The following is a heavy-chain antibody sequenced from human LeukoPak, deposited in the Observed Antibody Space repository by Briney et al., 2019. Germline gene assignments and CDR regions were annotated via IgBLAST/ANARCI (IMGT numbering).Heavy chain of an antibody. CDR3: STIKRANIFGYSYF. D-gene: IGHD3-22*01. CDR1: GGSMTTHH. Sequence: SETLSLTCTVSGGSMTTHHWNSIRQTPGKGLEWIGYVFDSGRTKENPSLKSRVTLSADTSKNQLSLRLSSVTAADTAVYYCSTIKRANIFGYSYFWGQGILGTLSP. V-gene: IGHV4-59*11. CDR2: VFDSGRT. J-gene: IGHJ4*02.